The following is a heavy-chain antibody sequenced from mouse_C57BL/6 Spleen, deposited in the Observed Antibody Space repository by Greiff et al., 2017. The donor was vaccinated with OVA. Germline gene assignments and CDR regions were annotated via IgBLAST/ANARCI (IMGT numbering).Heavy chain of an antibody. J-gene: IGHJ1*03. CDR3: ASLYYYGSSYWYFDV. D-gene: IGHD1-1*01. V-gene: IGHV2-5*01. CDR1: GFSLTSYG. CDR2: IWRGGST. Sequence: VMLVESGPGLVQPSQSLSITCTVSGFSLTSYGVHWVRQSPGKGLEWLGVIWRGGSTDYNAAFMSRLSITKDNSKSQVFFKMNSLQADDTAIYYCASLYYYGSSYWYFDVWGTGTTVTVSS.